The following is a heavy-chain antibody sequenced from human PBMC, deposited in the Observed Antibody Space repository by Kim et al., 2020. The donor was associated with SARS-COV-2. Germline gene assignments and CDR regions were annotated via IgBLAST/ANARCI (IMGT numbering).Heavy chain of an antibody. Sequence: GGSLRLSCAASGFTFSDYYMSWIRQAPGKGLEWVSYISSSSSYTNYADSVKGRFTISRDNAKNSLYLQMNSLRAEDTAVYYCARGMGGVQLEFLYSGGMDVWGQGTTVTVSS. D-gene: IGHD1-1*01. CDR3: ARGMGGVQLEFLYSGGMDV. CDR1: GFTFSDYY. V-gene: IGHV3-11*06. CDR2: ISSSSSYT. J-gene: IGHJ6*02.